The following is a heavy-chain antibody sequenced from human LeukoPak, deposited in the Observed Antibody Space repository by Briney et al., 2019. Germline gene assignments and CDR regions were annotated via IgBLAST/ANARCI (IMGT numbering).Heavy chain of an antibody. V-gene: IGHV4-39*07. CDR3: ARGTLYSGWSYYFDY. CDR1: GGSISLSYYY. D-gene: IGHD6-19*01. CDR2: VYYSGTT. J-gene: IGHJ4*02. Sequence: SETLSLTCSVSGGSISLSYYYWGWIRQPPGKALEWIGSVYYSGTTSYNPSLKSRVTISVDMSKNHFSLRLSAVTAADTAMYYCARGTLYSGWSYYFDYWGQGSQVTVSS.